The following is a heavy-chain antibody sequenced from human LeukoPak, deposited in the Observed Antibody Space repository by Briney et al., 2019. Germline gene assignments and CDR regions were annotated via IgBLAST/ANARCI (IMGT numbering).Heavy chain of an antibody. J-gene: IGHJ4*02. CDR3: AREHWDFDY. Sequence: GGSLRLSCAASGFTFSSYAMTWVRQAPGKGLEWVSEISGSGESTYYGDSVKGRFTISRDNSKNTLYLQMNSLRAGDTAIYYCAREHWDFDYWSQGTLVTVSS. D-gene: IGHD7-27*01. CDR1: GFTFSSYA. V-gene: IGHV3-23*01. CDR2: ISGSGEST.